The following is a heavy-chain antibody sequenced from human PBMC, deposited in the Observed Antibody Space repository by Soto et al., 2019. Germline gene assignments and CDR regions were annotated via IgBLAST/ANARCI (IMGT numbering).Heavy chain of an antibody. CDR2: IIPIFGTA. V-gene: IGHV1-69*13. Sequence: GASVKVSCKASGGTFSSYAISWVRQAPGQGLEWMGGIIPIFGTANYAQKFQGRVTITADESKNTLYLQMDSLRAEDTAVYYYARDGVGDTVFFGYLDYWGQGALVTVSS. D-gene: IGHD1-26*01. CDR1: GGTFSSYA. J-gene: IGHJ4*02. CDR3: ARDGVGDTVFFGYLDY.